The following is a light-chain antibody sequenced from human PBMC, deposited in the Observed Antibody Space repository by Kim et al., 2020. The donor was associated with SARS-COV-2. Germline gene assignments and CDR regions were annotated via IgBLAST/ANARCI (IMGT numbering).Light chain of an antibody. CDR1: NIGSKS. V-gene: IGLV3-21*04. CDR3: QVWDSSSDHRVV. J-gene: IGLJ2*01. Sequence: PGKTARTTCGGNNIGSKSVHWYQQNPGQAPVLVIYYDSDRPSGIPERFSGSNSGNTATLTISRVEAGDEADYYCQVWDSSSDHRVVFGGGTKLTVL. CDR2: YDS.